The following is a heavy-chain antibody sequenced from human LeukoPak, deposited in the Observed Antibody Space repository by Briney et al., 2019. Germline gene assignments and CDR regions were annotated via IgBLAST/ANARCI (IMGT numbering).Heavy chain of an antibody. J-gene: IGHJ4*02. CDR1: GFTFSSSA. D-gene: IGHD6-13*01. V-gene: IGHV3-23*01. CDR3: AGTAGPFDY. Sequence: GGSLRLSYAASGFTFSSSAMTWVRQAPGKGLEWVSTISGSGGDTYYADSVKRRFTISRDNSKNTLYLQMNSLRAEDTAVYYCAGTAGPFDYWGQGTLVTVSS. CDR2: ISGSGGDT.